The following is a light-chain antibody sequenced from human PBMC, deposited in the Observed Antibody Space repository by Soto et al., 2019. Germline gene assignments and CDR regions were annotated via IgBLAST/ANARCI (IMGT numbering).Light chain of an antibody. CDR2: GVS. V-gene: IGKV1-39*01. CDR1: ESISTF. CDR3: QQSLSTPWT. J-gene: IGKJ1*01. Sequence: DIQMTQSPSSLSASVGDRVTITCRTSESISTFLNWYQQTPGKAPTLLIYGVSTLQSGVPSRFSASGSGTEFILTVSSLQPEDSATYYCQQSLSTPWTFGQGTKVEIK.